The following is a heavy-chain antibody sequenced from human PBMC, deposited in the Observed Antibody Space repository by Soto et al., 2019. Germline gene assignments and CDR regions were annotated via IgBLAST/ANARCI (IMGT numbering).Heavy chain of an antibody. CDR1: GGSISSGSYY. CDR2: TNHSGST. J-gene: IGHJ5*02. Sequence: SETLSLTCTVSGGSISSGSYYWDWIRQPPGKGLEWIGETNHSGSTNYNPSLKSRVTISVDTSKNQFSLKLSSVTAADTAVYYCARGRGHASWNWFDPWGQGTLVTVSS. CDR3: ARGRGHASWNWFDP. V-gene: IGHV4-39*07. D-gene: IGHD3-10*01.